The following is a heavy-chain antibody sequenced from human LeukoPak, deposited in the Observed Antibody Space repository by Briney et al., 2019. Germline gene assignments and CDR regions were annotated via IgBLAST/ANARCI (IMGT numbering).Heavy chain of an antibody. CDR2: INHSGST. D-gene: IGHD6-19*01. CDR3: ARGVPSGIAVAGTIDYYYGMDV. J-gene: IGHJ6*02. V-gene: IGHV4-34*01. CDR1: GGSFSGYY. Sequence: PSETLSLTCAVYGGSFSGYYWSWIRQPPGKGLGWIGEINHSGSTNYNPSLKSRVTISVDTSKNQFSLKLSSVTAADTAVYYCARGVPSGIAVAGTIDYYYGMDVWGQGTTVTVSS.